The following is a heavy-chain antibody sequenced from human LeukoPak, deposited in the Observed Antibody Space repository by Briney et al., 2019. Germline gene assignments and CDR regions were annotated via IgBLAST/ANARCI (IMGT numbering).Heavy chain of an antibody. J-gene: IGHJ4*02. D-gene: IGHD5-18*01. CDR3: ARVLRAASWRSYDY. V-gene: IGHV4-61*01. Sequence: PSETLSLTCTVSGGSVSNNPYYWSWIRQPPGKGLEWIGYIYYNGDTNYNPSLKSRVIISIDTSSNQFSLRLNSMTAADTAVYYCARVLRAASWRSYDYWGQGSLVTVSS. CDR2: IYYNGDT. CDR1: GGSVSNNPYY.